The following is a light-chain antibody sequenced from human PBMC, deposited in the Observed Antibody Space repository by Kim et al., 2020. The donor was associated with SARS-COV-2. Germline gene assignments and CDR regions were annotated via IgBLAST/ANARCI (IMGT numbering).Light chain of an antibody. CDR1: QSISSW. V-gene: IGKV1-5*03. Sequence: DIQMTQSPSTVSASIGDRVKITCRASQSISSWLAWYQQKPGKAPKVLIYKASTLQTGVPSRFSGSGSGTEFTLTISCLQPDDFATYYCQQYDTYSYTFGQGTKLEI. CDR2: KAS. J-gene: IGKJ2*01. CDR3: QQYDTYSYT.